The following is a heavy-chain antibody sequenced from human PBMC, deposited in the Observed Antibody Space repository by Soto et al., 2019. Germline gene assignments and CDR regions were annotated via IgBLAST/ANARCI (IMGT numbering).Heavy chain of an antibody. CDR3: ARVRCFNGLCHTADYGMDV. CDR2: IIPISGTT. CDR1: GDVFRSYG. D-gene: IGHD2-8*01. Sequence: SVKVSCKASGDVFRSYGINWVRQAPGQGLEWMGGIIPISGTTNYAQKFQGRVAITADESTDTVYMELSRLRSEDTAVYFCARVRCFNGLCHTADYGMDVWGQGTTVTVSS. V-gene: IGHV1-69*13. J-gene: IGHJ6*02.